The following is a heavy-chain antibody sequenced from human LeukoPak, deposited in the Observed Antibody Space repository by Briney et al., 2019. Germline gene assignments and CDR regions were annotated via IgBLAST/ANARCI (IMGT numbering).Heavy chain of an antibody. J-gene: IGHJ4*02. Sequence: PGGSLRLSCSASAFTFSNCAMHWVRQAPGKGLEYVSAISGSGSSTYYADSVKGRFTISRDNSKNTLFLQMSNLRPEDTAVYYCVTSSSSGWYADYWGQGTVVSVSS. CDR3: VTSSSSGWYADY. CDR1: AFTFSNCA. D-gene: IGHD6-19*01. CDR2: ISGSGSST. V-gene: IGHV3-64D*09.